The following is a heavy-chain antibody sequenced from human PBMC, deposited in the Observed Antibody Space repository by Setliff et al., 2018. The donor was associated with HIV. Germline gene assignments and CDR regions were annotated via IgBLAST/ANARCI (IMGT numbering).Heavy chain of an antibody. V-gene: IGHV4-34*01. CDR2: INHSGST. CDR3: ARPHPMGSGSPWDY. CDR1: GGSFSGYY. Sequence: SETLSLTCAVSGGSFSGYYWNWIRQPPGKGLEWIGEINHSGSTNYNPSLKSRVTISVDTSKNQFSLKLSSVTAADTAVYYCARPHPMGSGSPWDYWGQGTLVTVA. D-gene: IGHD3-10*01. J-gene: IGHJ4*02.